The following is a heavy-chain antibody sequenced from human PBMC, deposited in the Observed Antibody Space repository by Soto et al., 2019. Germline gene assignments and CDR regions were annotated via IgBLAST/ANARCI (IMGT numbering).Heavy chain of an antibody. CDR2: ISGSADGT. D-gene: IGHD3-3*01. V-gene: IGHV3-23*01. CDR1: GFTFDSYA. J-gene: IGHJ3*01. Sequence: EVKLLESGGGLAQPGGSLRLSCVGSGFTFDSYAISWVRQAPGERLQWIAAISGSADGTDYAHSVRGRFTISRDNAKKTLHLQMDSLRVEDTAVYFCATDTVGVYSFWSGYYSDGLDVWGQGTLVTVS. CDR3: ATDTVGVYSFWSGYYSDGLDV.